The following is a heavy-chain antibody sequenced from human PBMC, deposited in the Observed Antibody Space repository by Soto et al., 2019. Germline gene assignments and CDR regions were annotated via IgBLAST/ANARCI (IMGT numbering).Heavy chain of an antibody. CDR1: GGSVTSEVNY. J-gene: IGHJ6*02. Sequence: PXETLSLPCSVSGGSVTSEVNYWSWIRQPPGKEREWIVYIYPSGTTYYSPSFKSRVHISIDTSKNEFSLKLTSVTAADTAVYYCARDSRTNPDAQSYYYYNMEVWGQGTTVTVS. CDR2: IYPSGTT. CDR3: ARDSRTNPDAQSYYYYNMEV. D-gene: IGHD2-8*01. V-gene: IGHV4-61*08.